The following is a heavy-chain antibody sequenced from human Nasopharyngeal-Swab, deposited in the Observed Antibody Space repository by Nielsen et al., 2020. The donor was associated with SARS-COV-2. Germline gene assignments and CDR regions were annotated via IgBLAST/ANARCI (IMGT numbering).Heavy chain of an antibody. CDR2: MTPKTGYT. CDR1: GFTFTTYD. D-gene: IGHD6-19*01. J-gene: IGHJ4*02. CDR3: ARGGPVAFDY. Sequence: ASVQVSCKASGFTFTTYDINWVRQASGQGPEWMGWMTPKTGYTGYAQKFQGRVTMTWNTSISTAYMDLSSLTSEDTAVYYCARGGPVAFDYWGQGSLVIVSS. V-gene: IGHV1-8*01.